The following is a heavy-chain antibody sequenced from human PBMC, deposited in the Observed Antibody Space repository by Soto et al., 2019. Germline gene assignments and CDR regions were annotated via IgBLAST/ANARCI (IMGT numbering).Heavy chain of an antibody. D-gene: IGHD5-12*01. CDR3: ARTHVEMAPRHGFDL. J-gene: IGHJ2*01. CDR2: ISYDGSNK. V-gene: IGHV3-30-3*01. CDR1: GFTFSSYA. Sequence: PGGSLRLSCAASGFTFSSYAMHWVRQAPGKGLEWVAVISYDGSNKYYADSVKGRFTISRDNSKNTLYLQMNSLRAEDTAVYYCARTHVEMAPRHGFDLWGRGTLVTVSS.